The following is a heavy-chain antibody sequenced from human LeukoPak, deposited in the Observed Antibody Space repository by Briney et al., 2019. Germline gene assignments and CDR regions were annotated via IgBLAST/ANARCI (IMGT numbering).Heavy chain of an antibody. V-gene: IGHV4-39*01. CDR2: IYYSGST. CDR1: GGSISSSDYY. Sequence: SETLFLTCTVSGGSISSSDYYWGWIRQPPGKGLEWIGSIYYSGSTYYNPSLKSRVTISIDTSKNQFSLKLSSVTATDTAVYYCASAPSGPLEIWGQGTMVTVSS. J-gene: IGHJ3*02. CDR3: ASAPSGPLEI.